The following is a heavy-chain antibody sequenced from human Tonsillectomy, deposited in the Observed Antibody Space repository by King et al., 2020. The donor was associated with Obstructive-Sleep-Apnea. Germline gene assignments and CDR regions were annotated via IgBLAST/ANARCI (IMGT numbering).Heavy chain of an antibody. J-gene: IGHJ6*02. D-gene: IGHD3-10*01. CDR2: ISFDESDK. CDR3: ARGPESRGYYYGMDV. V-gene: IGHV3-30*04. Sequence: VQLVESGGGVVQTGRSLRLSCAASGFTFSRYAMHWVRQAPGKGLEWAAVISFDESDKYYSDSVEGRLTISRDNSKKTLNLQMTSLRTEDTAVYYCARGPESRGYYYGMDVWGQGTTVTVSS. CDR1: GFTFSRYA.